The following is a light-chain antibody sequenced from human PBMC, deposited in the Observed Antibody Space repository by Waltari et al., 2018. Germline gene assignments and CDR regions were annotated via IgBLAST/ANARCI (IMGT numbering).Light chain of an antibody. Sequence: DIVMTQSPDSLAVSLGERATLNCKSSQSVLYSSNNKNYLAWYQHKPGQPPKLLIYWASTRESGVPDRFSGSGSGTDFTLTISSLQAEDVAVYYCQQYYSTWTFGQGTKVEIK. CDR1: QSVLYSSNNKNY. CDR2: WAS. V-gene: IGKV4-1*01. CDR3: QQYYSTWT. J-gene: IGKJ1*01.